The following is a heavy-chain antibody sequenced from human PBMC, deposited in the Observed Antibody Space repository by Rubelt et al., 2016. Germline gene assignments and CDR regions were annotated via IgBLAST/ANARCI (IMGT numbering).Heavy chain of an antibody. D-gene: IGHD2-8*01. Sequence: QVQLVQSGSELKKPGASVKVSCKASGYTFTNYAINWMRQAPGQGLEWMGWINTNTGNPAYAQGFTGRFVFSLDTSVSTAYLEISSLKSDDTAVYYCARDRQLAQVYWFDPWGQGTLVTVSS. J-gene: IGHJ5*02. CDR2: INTNTGNP. CDR3: ARDRQLAQVYWFDP. CDR1: GYTFTNYA. V-gene: IGHV7-4-1*02.